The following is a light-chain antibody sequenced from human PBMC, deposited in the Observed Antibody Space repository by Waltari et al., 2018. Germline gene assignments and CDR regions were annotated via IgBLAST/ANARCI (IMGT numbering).Light chain of an antibody. CDR2: DVS. Sequence: QSVLTQPASLSGSPGQSITISCTGTSSDIGNNVHVAWYQQHPGRAPKLIIFDVSEGPSGVSGRFSGSKSGNTASLTISGLQTEDEADYYCSAYTMFATYVFGTGTKVTVL. CDR3: SAYTMFATYV. CDR1: SSDIGNNVH. J-gene: IGLJ1*01. V-gene: IGLV2-14*01.